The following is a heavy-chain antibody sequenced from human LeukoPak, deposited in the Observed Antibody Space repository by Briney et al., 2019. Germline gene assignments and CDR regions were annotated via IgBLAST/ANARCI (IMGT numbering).Heavy chain of an antibody. CDR2: IYSSGSI. J-gene: IGHJ4*02. V-gene: IGHV4-4*07. D-gene: IGHD4-23*01. CDR1: GGSISSFY. CDR3: ARDPVFYGGNNFDN. Sequence: PSETLSLTCIVSGGSISSFYWNWIRQPAGKGLEWIGRIYSSGSINYNPSLRSRVTMSLDTSKNHFSLNLSSVTAADTAIYYCARDPVFYGGNNFDNWGQGTLVTVSS.